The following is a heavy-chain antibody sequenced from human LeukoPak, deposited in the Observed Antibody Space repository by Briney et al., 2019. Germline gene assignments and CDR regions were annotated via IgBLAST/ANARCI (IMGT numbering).Heavy chain of an antibody. D-gene: IGHD6-19*01. J-gene: IGHJ4*02. CDR2: IYSGGST. CDR1: GFTVSSNC. CDR3: AKRGGSGSGWYLDY. V-gene: IGHV3-53*01. Sequence: GGSLRLSCAASGFTVSSNCMSWVRQAPGKGLEWVSVIYSGGSTYYADSVKGRFTISRDNSKNTLYLQMNSLRAEDTAVYYCAKRGGSGSGWYLDYWGQGTLVTVSS.